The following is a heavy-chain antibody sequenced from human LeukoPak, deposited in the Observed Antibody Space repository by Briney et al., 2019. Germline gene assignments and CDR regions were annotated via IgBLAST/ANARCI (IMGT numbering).Heavy chain of an antibody. CDR2: IYPGDSGT. D-gene: IGHD2-21*01. J-gene: IGHJ6*02. CDR1: GYSFTSYW. V-gene: IGHV5-51*01. Sequence: GESLKISCKGSGYSFTSYWIGWVRQMPGKGLEWMGIIYPGDSGTRYSPSFQGQVTISADKSISTAYLQWSSLKASDTAMYYCARQGGDLYYYYYGMDVWGQGTTVTVSS. CDR3: ARQGGDLYYYYYGMDV.